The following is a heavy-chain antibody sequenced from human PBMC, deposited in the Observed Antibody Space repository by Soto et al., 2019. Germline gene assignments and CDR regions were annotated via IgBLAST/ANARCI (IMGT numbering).Heavy chain of an antibody. V-gene: IGHV3-23*01. CDR3: AKALELGYCSGGSCYPVDY. J-gene: IGHJ4*02. CDR2: ISGSGGST. Sequence: EVQLLESGGGLVQPGGSLRLSCAASGFTFSSYVMSWVRQAPGKGLEWVSAISGSGGSTYYADSVKGRFTISRDNSKNTLYLQMNSLRAEDTAVYYCAKALELGYCSGGSCYPVDYWGQGTLVTVSS. CDR1: GFTFSSYV. D-gene: IGHD2-15*01.